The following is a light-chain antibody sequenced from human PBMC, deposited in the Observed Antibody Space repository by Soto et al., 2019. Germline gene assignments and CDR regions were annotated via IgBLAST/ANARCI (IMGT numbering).Light chain of an antibody. CDR3: QQYVSSSRT. Sequence: EIVLTQSPGTLSLSPGERATLSCRASQSVSSYLAWYQQKPGQAPRLLIYGASSRATGIPDRFSGSGSGTEFSITISRLEPEDFAVYYCQQYVSSSRTFGQGTKVEIK. CDR2: GAS. V-gene: IGKV3-20*01. CDR1: QSVSSY. J-gene: IGKJ1*01.